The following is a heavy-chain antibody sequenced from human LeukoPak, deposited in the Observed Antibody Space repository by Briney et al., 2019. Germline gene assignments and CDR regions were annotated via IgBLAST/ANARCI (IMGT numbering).Heavy chain of an antibody. V-gene: IGHV3-48*03. Sequence: GGSLRLSCAAPGFTFSSYEMNWVRQAPGKGLEWVSYISSSGSTIYYADSVKGRFTISRDNAKNSLYLQMNSLRAEDTAVYYCAREYYDSSGYYRSYFDYWGQGTLVTVSS. CDR3: AREYYDSSGYYRSYFDY. CDR1: GFTFSSYE. J-gene: IGHJ4*02. D-gene: IGHD3-22*01. CDR2: ISSSGSTI.